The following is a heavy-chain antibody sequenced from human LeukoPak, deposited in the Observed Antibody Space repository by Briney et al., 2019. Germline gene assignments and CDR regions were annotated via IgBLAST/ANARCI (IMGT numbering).Heavy chain of an antibody. D-gene: IGHD6-6*01. J-gene: IGHJ4*02. Sequence: GESLKISCKSSGYSFIGYWIGWVRQMPGKGLEWMGIIYPGGSDIRYSPSFQGQVTISVDKSISTAYLQWSSLKASDTAMYYCATLAAPSAPYYFDYWGQGTLVTVSS. CDR2: IYPGGSDI. CDR3: ATLAAPSAPYYFDY. CDR1: GYSFIGYW. V-gene: IGHV5-51*01.